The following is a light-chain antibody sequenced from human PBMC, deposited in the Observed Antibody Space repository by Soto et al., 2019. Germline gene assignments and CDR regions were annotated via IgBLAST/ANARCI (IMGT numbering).Light chain of an antibody. Sequence: EVVLMQSPGTLSLSPGEGATLSCRASQGVSDNYLAWYQHKPGQPPRLLIYGASNRATVIPDRFSGSGSGTDFTLTISRLEPEDFAVYFCQQYGSSPRTFGQGTKLDIK. J-gene: IGKJ2*01. CDR2: GAS. CDR3: QQYGSSPRT. V-gene: IGKV3-20*01. CDR1: QGVSDNY.